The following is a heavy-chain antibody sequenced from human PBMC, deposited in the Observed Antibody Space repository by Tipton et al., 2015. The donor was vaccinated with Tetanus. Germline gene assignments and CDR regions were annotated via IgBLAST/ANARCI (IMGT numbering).Heavy chain of an antibody. CDR3: ARHSLKLGMWAFDI. V-gene: IGHV4-39*01. CDR2: LYYSGTT. J-gene: IGHJ3*02. Sequence: TLSLTCTVSGGSISTTSDYWGWIRQPPGKGLEWIGSLYYSGTTYYNPSLKSRVTISVDTSKNPFSLRLSSVTAADTAVYYCARHSLKLGMWAFDIWGRGTSVTVSS. CDR1: GGSISTTSDY. D-gene: IGHD7-27*01.